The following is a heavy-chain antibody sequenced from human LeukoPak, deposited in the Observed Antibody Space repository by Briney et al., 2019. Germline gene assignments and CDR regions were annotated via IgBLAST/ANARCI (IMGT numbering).Heavy chain of an antibody. J-gene: IGHJ4*02. CDR3: ARDVATTGWYTFDY. Sequence: SQTLSLTCAISGDSVSSIDGAWNWVRQSPSRGLEWLGRTYYRSKWYSDYAVPIQGRISIHPDTSKNQFTLHLFSVTPDDTAVYYCARDVATTGWYTFDYWGQGTRVTVSS. CDR1: GDSVSSIDGA. CDR2: TYYRSKWYS. D-gene: IGHD6-19*01. V-gene: IGHV6-1*01.